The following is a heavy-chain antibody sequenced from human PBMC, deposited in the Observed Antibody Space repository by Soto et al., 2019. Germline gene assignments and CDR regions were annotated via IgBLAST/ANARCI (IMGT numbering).Heavy chain of an antibody. CDR3: ARMGYCSSATCKYYFCYYGMHX. CDR2: ISVLGTTT. J-gene: IGHJ6*02. V-gene: IGHV3-48*02. CDR1: GFSFGSYS. Sequence: LSLACDASGFSFGSYSMNWVRQAPGKGLEWVSFISVLGTTTYYADSVRGRFTVSRDNAKNSLSLDVNRLRDEDTAVYYCARMGYCSSATCKYYFCYYGMHXWGQGTPFTVS. D-gene: IGHD2-2*01.